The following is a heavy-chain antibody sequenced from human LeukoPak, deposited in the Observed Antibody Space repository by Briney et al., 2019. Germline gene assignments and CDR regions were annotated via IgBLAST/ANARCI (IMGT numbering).Heavy chain of an antibody. D-gene: IGHD5-18*01. CDR2: INPSGGST. V-gene: IGHV1-46*01. CDR3: EIEIQPSHWSGLWPAGY. J-gene: IGHJ4*02. Sequence: ASVKVSCKASGYTFTSYYMHWVRQAPGQGLEWMGIINPSGGSTSYAQKFQGRVTMTRDTSTSTVYMELSSLRSEDTAVYYCEIEIQPSHWSGLWPAGYWGQGTLVTVSS. CDR1: GYTFTSYY.